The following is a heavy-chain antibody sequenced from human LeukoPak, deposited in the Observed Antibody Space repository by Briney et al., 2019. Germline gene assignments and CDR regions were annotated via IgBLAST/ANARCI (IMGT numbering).Heavy chain of an antibody. CDR3: ARDPGAQIYAGTLANDY. J-gene: IGHJ4*02. CDR1: GYIFTGYY. V-gene: IGHV1-2*02. CDR2: INPNNGDT. D-gene: IGHD6-13*01. Sequence: ASVKVSCKASGYIFTGYYMHWMRQAPGQRFEWMGWINPNNGDTNYAQKFQGRVTMTRDTSISTAYLELSRLRSDDTAVYYCARDPGAQIYAGTLANDYWGQGTRVTVSS.